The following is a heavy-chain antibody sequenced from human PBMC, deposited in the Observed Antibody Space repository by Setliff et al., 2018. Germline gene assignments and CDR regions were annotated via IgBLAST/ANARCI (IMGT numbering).Heavy chain of an antibody. CDR1: GFTFGSSW. CDR2: INPDGSEK. CDR3: ARDRAYSSFDY. J-gene: IGHJ4*02. D-gene: IGHD2-21*01. Sequence: GESLKISCAASGFTFGSSWITWVRQAPGKGLERVAIINPDGSEKYYLDSVKGRFTISRDNAKNSLYLQMSSLRAEDTAVYYCARDRAYSSFDYWGQGTPVTVSS. V-gene: IGHV3-7*03.